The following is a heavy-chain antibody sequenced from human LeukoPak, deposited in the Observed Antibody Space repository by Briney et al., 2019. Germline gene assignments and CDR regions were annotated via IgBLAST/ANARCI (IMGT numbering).Heavy chain of an antibody. V-gene: IGHV1-8*03. CDR1: GYTFTSYD. CDR2: MNPNSGNT. D-gene: IGHD2-2*02. J-gene: IGHJ6*03. CDR3: ARAGVVVPAAIPENYYYMDV. Sequence: ASVKVSCKASGYTFTSYDINWVRQATGQGLEWMGWMNPNSGNTGYAQKFQGRVTITRNTSISTAYMELSSLRSEDTAAYYCARAGVVVPAAIPENYYYMDVWGKGTTVTVSS.